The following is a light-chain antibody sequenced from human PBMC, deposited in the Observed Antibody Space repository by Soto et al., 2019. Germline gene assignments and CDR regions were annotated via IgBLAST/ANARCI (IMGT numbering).Light chain of an antibody. J-gene: IGKJ2*01. Sequence: DLQMTQSPSSLSASVGDRVTITCRASQNISIYLNWYQQKPGKAPNLLIYFTSTLQSGVPSRISGSGSGTDFTLTISSLQPEDFATYYCQQSYSTPLTFGQGSKVEIK. CDR1: QNISIY. V-gene: IGKV1-39*01. CDR2: FTS. CDR3: QQSYSTPLT.